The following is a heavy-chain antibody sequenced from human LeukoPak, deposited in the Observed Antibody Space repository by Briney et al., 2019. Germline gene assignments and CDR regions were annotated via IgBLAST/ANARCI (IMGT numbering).Heavy chain of an antibody. CDR2: IYISGST. D-gene: IGHD6-13*01. Sequence: SSETLSLTGTVSGGSISSYYRSWIRQPAGKGLERIGRIYISGSTNYNPSLKSRVTMSVDTSKNQFSLKLSSVTAADTAVYYCAREPAAAGSFAYWAQGTLVTVSS. V-gene: IGHV4-4*07. J-gene: IGHJ4*02. CDR3: AREPAAAGSFAY. CDR1: GGSISSYY.